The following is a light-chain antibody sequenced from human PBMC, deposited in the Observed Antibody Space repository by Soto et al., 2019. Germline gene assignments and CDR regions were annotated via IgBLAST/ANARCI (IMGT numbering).Light chain of an antibody. CDR1: QAVNTR. J-gene: IGKJ4*01. CDR2: LTS. CDR3: QQYGSSPPT. Sequence: IVLTQSTATLSSFPGDRVTLFFRASQAVNTRLAWYQHKPGQAPRLLIYLTSNRAAGIPARFSGSGSGTEFTLTISRLEPEDFAVYYCQQYGSSPPTFGEGPRWIS. V-gene: IGKV3-20*01.